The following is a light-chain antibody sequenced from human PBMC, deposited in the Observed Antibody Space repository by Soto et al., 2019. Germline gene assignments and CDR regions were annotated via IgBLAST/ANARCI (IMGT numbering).Light chain of an antibody. V-gene: IGLV2-14*01. CDR3: TSYTSSSTHV. J-gene: IGLJ1*01. CDR1: SSDIGGYDY. Sequence: QSALTQPASVSGSPGQSITITCTGTSSDIGGYDYVSWYQHHPGKAPKVIIYGVTNRPSGVSHRFSGSKSANTASLTISGLQAADEADYYCTSYTSSSTHVFGIGTKLTVL. CDR2: GVT.